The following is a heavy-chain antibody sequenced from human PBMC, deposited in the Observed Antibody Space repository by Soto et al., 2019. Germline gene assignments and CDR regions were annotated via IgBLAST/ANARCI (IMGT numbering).Heavy chain of an antibody. CDR2: IYYSGST. CDR1: GGSISRYY. D-gene: IGHD3-10*01. V-gene: IGHV4-59*01. CDR3: ARDPGSGSYYGWFDP. J-gene: IGHJ5*02. Sequence: SETLSLTCTVSGGSISRYYWNWIRQPPGKGLEWIGYIYYSGSTNYNPSLKSRVTISVDTSKNQFSLKLSSVTAADTAVYYCARDPGSGSYYGWFDPWGQGTRVTVSS.